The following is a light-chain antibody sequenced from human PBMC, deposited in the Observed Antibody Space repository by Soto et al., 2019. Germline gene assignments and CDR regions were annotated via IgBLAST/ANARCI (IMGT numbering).Light chain of an antibody. J-gene: IGKJ3*01. CDR3: LQHTSYPFT. CDR2: EIS. CDR1: QGVGNS. Sequence: DIQMAQSPSSLSASAGDRVTITCRASQGVGNSLDWYQQKPGKAPKRLIYEISSLQTGVPSRFSGTGSGTAFTLTISGLQPEDFATYYCLQHTSYPFTFGPGTKVDIK. V-gene: IGKV1-17*01.